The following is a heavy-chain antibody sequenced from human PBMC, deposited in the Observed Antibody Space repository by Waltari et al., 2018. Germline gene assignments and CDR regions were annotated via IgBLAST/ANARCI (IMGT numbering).Heavy chain of an antibody. CDR3: ARDGGVDIAEGTTTRTGGGWYFDL. CDR1: EFTVSSNF. V-gene: IGHV3-53*01. D-gene: IGHD2-15*01. CDR2: LYSDGHT. J-gene: IGHJ2*01. Sequence: EVQVVESGGGLIQPGGSLRLSCAASEFTVSSNFMSWVRQTPEKGLEWVSVLYSDGHTYNADSGGGRFTIARDNSKNTVYLQMNNLRADDTALYYCARDGGVDIAEGTTTRTGGGWYFDLWGRGTLVTVSS.